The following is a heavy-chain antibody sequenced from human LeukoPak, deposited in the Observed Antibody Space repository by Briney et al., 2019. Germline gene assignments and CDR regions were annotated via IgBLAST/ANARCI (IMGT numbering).Heavy chain of an antibody. CDR2: IYHSGST. Sequence: ASQTLSLTCTVSGGSISSGGYYWSWIRQPPGKGLEWIGYIYHSGSTYYNPSLKSRVTISVDTSKNQFSLKLSSVTAADTAVYYCARENSYYGSGKADPFDYWGQGTLVTVSS. V-gene: IGHV4-30-2*01. CDR3: ARENSYYGSGKADPFDY. CDR1: GGSISSGGYY. J-gene: IGHJ4*02. D-gene: IGHD3-10*01.